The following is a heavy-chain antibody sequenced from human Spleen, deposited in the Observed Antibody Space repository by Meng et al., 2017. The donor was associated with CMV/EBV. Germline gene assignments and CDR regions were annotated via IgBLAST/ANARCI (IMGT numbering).Heavy chain of an antibody. V-gene: IGHV3-23*01. CDR3: AKDRPVAGRPYGMDV. D-gene: IGHD6-6*01. CDR2: ISGSGGST. J-gene: IGHJ6*02. Sequence: GESLKISCAASGFSFDDYTMHWVRQAPGKGLEWVSGISGSGGSTYYADSVKGRFTISRDNSKNKVYMQMNSLRAEDTAIYYCAKDRPVAGRPYGMDVWGQGTMVTVSS. CDR1: GFSFDDYT.